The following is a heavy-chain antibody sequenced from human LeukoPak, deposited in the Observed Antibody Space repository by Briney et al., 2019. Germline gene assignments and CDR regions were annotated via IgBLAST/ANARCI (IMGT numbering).Heavy chain of an antibody. D-gene: IGHD3-10*01. V-gene: IGHV3-53*01. CDR2: IYSGGST. J-gene: IGHJ4*02. CDR1: GLTVSSNY. Sequence: GGSLRLSCAVSGLTVSSNYMSWVRQAPGKGLEWVSAIYSGGSTFYADSVKGRFTISRDNSKNTLYLQMDSLRAEDTAVYYCARDPYNSGSSYFDYWGQGTLVTVSS. CDR3: ARDPYNSGSSYFDY.